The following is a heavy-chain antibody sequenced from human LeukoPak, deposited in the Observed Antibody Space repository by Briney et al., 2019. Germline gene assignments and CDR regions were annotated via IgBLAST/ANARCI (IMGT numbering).Heavy chain of an antibody. D-gene: IGHD3-3*01. CDR2: ISGSGGST. V-gene: IGHV3-23*01. J-gene: IGHJ3*02. CDR3: AKPLMEWLLRGAFDI. CDR1: GFTFSSYA. Sequence: GGSLRLSCAASGFTFSSYAMSWVRQAPGKGLEWVSAISGSGGSTYYADSVKGRFTISRDNSKNTLYLQMNSLRAEDTVVYYCAKPLMEWLLRGAFDIWGQGTMVTVSS.